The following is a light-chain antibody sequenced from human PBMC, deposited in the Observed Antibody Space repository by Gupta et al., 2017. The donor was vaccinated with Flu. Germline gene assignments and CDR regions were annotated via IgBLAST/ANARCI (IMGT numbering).Light chain of an antibody. J-gene: IGLJ1*01. CDR3: CSYAGSDAVWV. Sequence: ITISCTGTTSDVGSYNLVSWYQQHTGKAPRLMIYEDIKRPSGVSNRFSGSKSGNTASLTISGLQAEDEADYYCCSYAGSDAVWVFGTGTKVTVL. V-gene: IGLV2-23*02. CDR1: TSDVGSYNL. CDR2: EDI.